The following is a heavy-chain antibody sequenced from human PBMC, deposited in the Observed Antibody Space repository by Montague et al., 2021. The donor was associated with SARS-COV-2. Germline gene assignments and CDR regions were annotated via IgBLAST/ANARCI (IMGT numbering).Heavy chain of an antibody. CDR1: GDSVSSNSAT. D-gene: IGHD1-1*01. Sequence: CAISGDSVSSNSATWNWVRQSPSRGLEWLGRTYYRSKWYNDYAVXVRGRVTINPDTSKNQFSLQLNSVTPGDTAIYYCTSGREGNYNVMDVWGQGTTVTVSS. J-gene: IGHJ6*02. CDR3: TSGREGNYNVMDV. V-gene: IGHV6-1*01. CDR2: TYYRSKWYN.